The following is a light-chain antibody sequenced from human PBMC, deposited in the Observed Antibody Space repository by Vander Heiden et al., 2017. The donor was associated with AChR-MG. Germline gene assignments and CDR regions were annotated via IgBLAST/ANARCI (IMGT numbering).Light chain of an antibody. CDR3: QVWDSSTAHWV. J-gene: IGLJ3*02. CDR1: NIGSKN. Sequence: YELTQPLSVSVDLGQTARITCGGNNIGSKNVHWYQQKPGQAPVLVIYRDSNRPSGIPERFSGSNSGNTATLTISRAQAGDEADYYCQVWDSSTAHWVFGGGTKLTIL. CDR2: RDS. V-gene: IGLV3-9*01.